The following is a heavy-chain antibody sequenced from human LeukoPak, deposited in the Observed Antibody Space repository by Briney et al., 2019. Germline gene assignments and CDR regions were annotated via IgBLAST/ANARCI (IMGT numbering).Heavy chain of an antibody. CDR1: GFSFSRYS. Sequence: GGSLRLSCAASGFSFSRYSMNWVRQAPGKGLEWVSSISSSSSYIYYADSVKGRFTISRHNAKNSLYLQMNSLRAEDTAVYYCARERGADYYDSSGYDYWGQGTLVTVSS. CDR2: ISSSSSYI. CDR3: ARERGADYYDSSGYDY. V-gene: IGHV3-21*01. J-gene: IGHJ4*02. D-gene: IGHD3-22*01.